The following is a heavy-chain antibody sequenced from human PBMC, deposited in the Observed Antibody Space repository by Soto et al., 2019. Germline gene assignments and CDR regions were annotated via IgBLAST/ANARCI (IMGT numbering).Heavy chain of an antibody. D-gene: IGHD3-22*01. J-gene: IGHJ4*02. V-gene: IGHV3-15*07. Sequence: PGGSLRLSCAASGFTFTNAWINWVRQAPGKGLEWVGRIKSKTDGGTTDYDEPVKGRFAISRDDSNNKVYLQMNRQKIEDTAVYYCTTDSYSTIIIVRFDYWGQGTLVTVSS. CDR3: TTDSYSTIIIVRFDY. CDR1: GFTFTNAW. CDR2: IKSKTDGGTT.